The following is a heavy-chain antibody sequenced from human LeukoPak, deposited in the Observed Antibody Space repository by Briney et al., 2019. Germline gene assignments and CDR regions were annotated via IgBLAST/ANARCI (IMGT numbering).Heavy chain of an antibody. D-gene: IGHD3-22*01. CDR2: IIPIFGTA. CDR3: ASDYYDSSGYYYAVFDY. V-gene: IGHV1-69*13. CDR1: GGTFSSYA. Sequence: SVKVSCKASGGTFSSYAISWVRQAPGQGLEWMGGIIPIFGTANYAQKFQGRVTITADESTSTAYMELSSLRSEDTAVYYCASDYYDSSGYYYAVFDYWGQGTLVTVSS. J-gene: IGHJ4*02.